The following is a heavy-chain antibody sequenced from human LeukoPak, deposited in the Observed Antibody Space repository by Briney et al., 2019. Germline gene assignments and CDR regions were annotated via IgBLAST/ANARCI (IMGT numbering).Heavy chain of an antibody. CDR3: ARDREGVPAASNWYFDL. V-gene: IGHV4-59*01. J-gene: IGHJ2*01. D-gene: IGHD2-2*01. CDR2: IYYSGST. CDR1: GGSISSYY. Sequence: SETLSLTCTVSGGSISSYYWSWIRQPPGKGLEWIGYIYYSGSTNYNPSLKSRVTISVDTSKNQLSLKLSSVTAADTAVYYCARDREGVPAASNWYFDLWGRGTLVTVSS.